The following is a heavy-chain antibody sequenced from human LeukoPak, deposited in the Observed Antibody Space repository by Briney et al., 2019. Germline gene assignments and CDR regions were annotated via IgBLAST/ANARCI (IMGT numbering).Heavy chain of an antibody. CDR3: ARVQLELRGYYYYMDV. Sequence: PSETLSLTCTVSGGSISSGSYYWSWIRQPAGKGLEWIGRIYTSGSTNYNPSLKSRVTISVDTSKNQFSLKLSSVTAADTAVYYCARVQLELRGYYYYMDVWGKGTTVTVSS. CDR2: IYTSGST. D-gene: IGHD1-7*01. J-gene: IGHJ6*03. V-gene: IGHV4-61*02. CDR1: GGSISSGSYY.